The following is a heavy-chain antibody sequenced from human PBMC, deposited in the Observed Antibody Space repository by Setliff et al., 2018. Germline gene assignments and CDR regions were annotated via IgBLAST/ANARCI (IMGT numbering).Heavy chain of an antibody. CDR3: ARGGTDYYDSSGYPDY. V-gene: IGHV3-21*01. CDR1: GFTFSSYA. D-gene: IGHD3-22*01. CDR2: ISRSSTYI. Sequence: GGSLRLSCAASGFTFSSYAMSWVRQAPGKGLEWVSSISRSSTYIYYADSMKGRFTISRDNAKNSLYLQMNSLRAEDTAVYYCARGGTDYYDSSGYPDYWGQGTVVTVS. J-gene: IGHJ4*02.